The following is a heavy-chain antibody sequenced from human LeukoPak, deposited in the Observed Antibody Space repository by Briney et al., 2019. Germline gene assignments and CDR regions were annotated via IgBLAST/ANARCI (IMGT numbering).Heavy chain of an antibody. CDR2: ISSSSSYI. CDR3: ARDLGNDCSSTSCVG. Sequence: GGSLRLSCAASGFTFSSYSMDWVRQAPGKGLEWVSSISSSSSYIYYADSVKGRFIISRDNAKNSLYLQMNSLRAEDTAVYYCARDLGNDCSSTSCVGWGQGTLVTVSS. CDR1: GFTFSSYS. V-gene: IGHV3-21*01. J-gene: IGHJ4*02. D-gene: IGHD2-2*01.